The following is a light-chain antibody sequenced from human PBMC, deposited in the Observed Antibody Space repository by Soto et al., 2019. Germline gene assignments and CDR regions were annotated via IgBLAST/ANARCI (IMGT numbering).Light chain of an antibody. CDR2: DVS. CDR3: QQYYDYPWT. V-gene: IGKV1-5*01. J-gene: IGKJ1*01. Sequence: DIQMTQSPFTLSASVGDRVTITCRASQSIGDRLAWHQQKPGKVPKVLISDVSRLKSGVPSRFSGSGSGTEFILSITSLQPDDFETYYCQQYYDYPWTFGQGTKVDI. CDR1: QSIGDR.